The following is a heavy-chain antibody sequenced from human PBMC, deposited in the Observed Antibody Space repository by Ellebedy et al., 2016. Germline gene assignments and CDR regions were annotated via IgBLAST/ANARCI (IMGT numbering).Heavy chain of an antibody. V-gene: IGHV1-2*02. J-gene: IGHJ5*02. CDR1: GYTFTGYY. Sequence: ASVKVSXXASGYTFTGYYMHWVRQVPGQGLEWMGWINPNSGGSNYAQKFQGRVTMTRDTSISTAYMELSRLRSDDTAVYYCARERTYYGSGYSEGFDPWGQGTLVTVSS. CDR3: ARERTYYGSGYSEGFDP. CDR2: INPNSGGS. D-gene: IGHD3-10*01.